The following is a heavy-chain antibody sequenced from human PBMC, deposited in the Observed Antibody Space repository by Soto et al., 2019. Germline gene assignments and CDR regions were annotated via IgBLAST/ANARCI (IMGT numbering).Heavy chain of an antibody. CDR2: IYYSGST. CDR1: GGSISSYY. V-gene: IGHV4-59*01. D-gene: IGHD2-21*02. J-gene: IGHJ6*02. CDR3: ARGDHYYGMDV. Sequence: SETLSLTCTVSGGSISSYYWSWIRQPPGKGLEWIGYIYYSGSTNYNPSLKSRVTISVDTSKNQFSLKLSSVTAADTAVYYCARGDHYYGMDVWGQGTTVTVSS.